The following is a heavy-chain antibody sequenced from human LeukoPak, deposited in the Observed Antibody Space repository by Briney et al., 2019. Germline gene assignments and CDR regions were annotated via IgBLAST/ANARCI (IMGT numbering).Heavy chain of an antibody. D-gene: IGHD2-8*02. Sequence: GGSLRLSCAASGFPFSSYWMHWVRQVPGKGLVWVARINPRSTVITYADSVRGRFAISRDNAENTVSLQMNSLRGEDTAVYYCVRDLVLVETPGDDFDFWGQGTLVTVSS. CDR2: INPRSTVI. CDR1: GFPFSSYW. J-gene: IGHJ4*02. V-gene: IGHV3-74*03. CDR3: VRDLVLVETPGDDFDF.